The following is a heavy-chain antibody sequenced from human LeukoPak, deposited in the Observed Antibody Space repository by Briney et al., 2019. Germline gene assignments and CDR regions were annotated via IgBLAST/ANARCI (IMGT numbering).Heavy chain of an antibody. CDR1: GYTFTSYD. D-gene: IGHD4-17*01. CDR2: MNPNSGNT. Sequence: GASVKVSCKASGYTFTSYDINWVRQATGQGLEWMGWMNPNSGNTGYAQKFQGRVTITRNTSISTAYMELSSLRSEDTAVYYCARGRTTVPPRSRYYYMDVWGKGTTVTVSS. J-gene: IGHJ6*03. V-gene: IGHV1-8*01. CDR3: ARGRTTVPPRSRYYYMDV.